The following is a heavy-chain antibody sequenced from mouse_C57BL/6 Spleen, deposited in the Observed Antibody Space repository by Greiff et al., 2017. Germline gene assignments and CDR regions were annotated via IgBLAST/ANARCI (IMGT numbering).Heavy chain of an antibody. CDR3: ARIDGYYRDFDY. CDR1: GYTFTSYW. Sequence: QVQLQQSGAELVKPGASVKMSCKASGYTFTSYWITWVKQRPGQGLEWIGDIYPGSGSTNYNEKFKSKATLTVDTSSSTAYMQLSSLTSEDSAVYYCARIDGYYRDFDYWGQGTTLTVSS. J-gene: IGHJ2*01. CDR2: IYPGSGST. V-gene: IGHV1-55*01. D-gene: IGHD2-3*01.